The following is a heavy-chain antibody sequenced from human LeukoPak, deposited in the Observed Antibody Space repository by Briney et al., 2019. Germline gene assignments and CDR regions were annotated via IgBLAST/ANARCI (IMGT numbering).Heavy chain of an antibody. Sequence: PSETLSLTCTVSSGSISSYYWGWIRQPPGKGLEWIGYIYTSGSTNYNPSLKSRVTISVDTSKNQFSLKLSSVTAADTAVYYCARLRYFDSSGYYPTWGQGTLVTVSS. CDR1: SGSISSYY. D-gene: IGHD3-22*01. V-gene: IGHV4-4*09. CDR3: ARLRYFDSSGYYPT. CDR2: IYTSGST. J-gene: IGHJ5*02.